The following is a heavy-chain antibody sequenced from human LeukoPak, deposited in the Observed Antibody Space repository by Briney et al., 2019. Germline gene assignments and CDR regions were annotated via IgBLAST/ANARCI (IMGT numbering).Heavy chain of an antibody. CDR1: GGSISSSSYY. CDR3: ARQRIVGATNERGYYFDY. V-gene: IGHV4-39*01. J-gene: IGHJ4*02. Sequence: SETLSLTCTVSGGSISSSSYYWGWIRQPPGKGLEWIGGIYYSGSTYYNPSLKSRVTIFVDTSKNQFLLQQSSGTAADTAVYYCARQRIVGATNERGYYFDYWGQGTLVTVSS. CDR2: IYYSGST. D-gene: IGHD1-26*01.